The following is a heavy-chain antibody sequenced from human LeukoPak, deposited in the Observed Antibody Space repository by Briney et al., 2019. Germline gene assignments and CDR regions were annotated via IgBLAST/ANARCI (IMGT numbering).Heavy chain of an antibody. Sequence: GGSLRLSCAASGFTFSSYAMSWVRQAPGKGLEWVSAISGSGDSTYYADSVKGRFTISRDNSKNTLYLQMNSLRAEDTAVYYCAKDHSYGSGSLPLPDYWGQGTRVTVSS. J-gene: IGHJ4*02. D-gene: IGHD3-10*01. CDR1: GFTFSSYA. CDR3: AKDHSYGSGSLPLPDY. CDR2: ISGSGDST. V-gene: IGHV3-23*01.